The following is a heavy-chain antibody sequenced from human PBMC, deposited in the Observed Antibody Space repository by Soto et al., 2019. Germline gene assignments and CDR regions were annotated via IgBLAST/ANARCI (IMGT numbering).Heavy chain of an antibody. J-gene: IGHJ4*02. Sequence: GGSLRLSCAASGFTFSSYAMSWVRQAPGKGLEWVSAISGSGGSTYYADSVKGRFTISRDNSKNTLYLQMNSLRAEDTAVYYCAKDRTVYLREDPEGYWGQGTLVTVSS. D-gene: IGHD4-17*01. CDR3: AKDRTVYLREDPEGY. V-gene: IGHV3-23*01. CDR1: GFTFSSYA. CDR2: ISGSGGST.